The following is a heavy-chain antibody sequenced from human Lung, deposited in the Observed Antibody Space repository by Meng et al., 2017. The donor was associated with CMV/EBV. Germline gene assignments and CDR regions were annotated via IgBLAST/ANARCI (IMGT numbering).Heavy chain of an antibody. CDR1: GGSINSYY. CDR3: ARGSYLAVEG. Sequence: VQLRQSGPGLVKPSETLSLTCTVSGGSINSYYWSSIRQPPGQGLEWLGYFYYRGNSSYNPSLKSRVTISVDTSKNLFSLNLTSVTAADAALYYCARGSYLAVEGWGLGTLVTVSS. V-gene: IGHV4-59*01. CDR2: FYYRGNS. D-gene: IGHD2-21*01. J-gene: IGHJ4*02.